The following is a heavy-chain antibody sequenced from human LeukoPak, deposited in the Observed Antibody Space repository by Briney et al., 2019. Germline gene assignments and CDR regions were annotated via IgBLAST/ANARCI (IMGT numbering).Heavy chain of an antibody. Sequence: GGSLRLSCTTSGFTFIDYTMHWVRQAPGEGPEWVALASSDGSDKQYAASVKGRFTISRDDSKKTLYLEMNTLKDEDTAVYYCARAHSASWYAAYWGHGTRVTVSS. CDR3: ARAHSASWYAAY. D-gene: IGHD2-2*01. J-gene: IGHJ4*03. CDR2: ASSDGSDK. V-gene: IGHV3-30*04. CDR1: GFTFIDYT.